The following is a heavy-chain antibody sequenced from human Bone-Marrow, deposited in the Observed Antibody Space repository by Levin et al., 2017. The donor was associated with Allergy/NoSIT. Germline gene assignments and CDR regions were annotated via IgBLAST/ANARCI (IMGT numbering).Heavy chain of an antibody. J-gene: IGHJ4*02. CDR1: GSSFSNYA. D-gene: IGHD4-23*01. CDR3: AKEMTAVGPILDY. V-gene: IGHV3-23*01. CDR2: ITDSGRT. Sequence: GGSLRLSCAGSGSSFSNYAMSWVRQAPGKGLEGVSVITDSGRTYYADSVMGPFTVSRDTSKNTLYLQMNSLRGDETALYYCAKEMTAVGPILDYWGQGTLVTATS.